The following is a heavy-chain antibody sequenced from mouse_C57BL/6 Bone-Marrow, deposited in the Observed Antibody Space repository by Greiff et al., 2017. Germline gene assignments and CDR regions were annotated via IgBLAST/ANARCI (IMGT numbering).Heavy chain of an antibody. J-gene: IGHJ2*01. CDR1: GFTFSSYA. CDR3: ARGDGNYPYFDY. Sequence: DVMLVESGGGLVKPGGSLKLSCAASGFTFSSYAMSWVRQTPEKRLEWVATISDGGSYTYYPDNVKGRFTISRDNAKNNLYLQMSHLKSEDTAMYYCARGDGNYPYFDYWGQGTTLTVSS. CDR2: ISDGGSYT. D-gene: IGHD2-1*01. V-gene: IGHV5-4*03.